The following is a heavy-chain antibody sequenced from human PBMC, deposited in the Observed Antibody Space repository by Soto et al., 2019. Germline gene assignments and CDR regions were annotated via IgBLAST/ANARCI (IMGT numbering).Heavy chain of an antibody. CDR2: ISAYNGNT. J-gene: IGHJ6*02. CDR1: GYTFTSYG. Sequence: ASVKVSCKASGYTFTSYGISWVRQAPGQGLEWMRWISAYNGNTNYAQKLQGRVTMTTDTSTSTAYMELRSLRSDDTAVYYCARNEVGWFGPVPNYYYYGMDVWGQGTTVTVSS. CDR3: ARNEVGWFGPVPNYYYYGMDV. V-gene: IGHV1-18*01. D-gene: IGHD3-10*01.